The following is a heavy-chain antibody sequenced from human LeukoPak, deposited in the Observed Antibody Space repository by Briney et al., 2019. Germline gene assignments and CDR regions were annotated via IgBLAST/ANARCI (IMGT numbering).Heavy chain of an antibody. V-gene: IGHV1-18*01. CDR2: ISAYNGNT. J-gene: IGHJ3*02. D-gene: IGHD1-26*01. CDR1: GYTFTSYG. Sequence: ASVKVSCKASGYTFTSYGISWVRQAPGQGLEWMGWISAYNGNTNYAQKLQGRVTMTTDTSTSTAYMELRSLRSDDTAAYYCARNLLSIVGGPDAFDIWGQGTMVTVSS. CDR3: ARNLLSIVGGPDAFDI.